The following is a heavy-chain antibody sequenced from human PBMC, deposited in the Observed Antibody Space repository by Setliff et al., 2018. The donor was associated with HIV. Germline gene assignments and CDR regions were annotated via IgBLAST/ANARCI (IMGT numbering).Heavy chain of an antibody. J-gene: IGHJ4*02. Sequence: PSETLSLTCAVSGYSISSGYYWGWIRQTPGKGLEWIGRLHLSGDTNYNPSLKSRATMSIDTSKNQFSLKLSSVTAADTAVYYCARQGDGYNLYHVYYFDYWGQGTLVTVSS. D-gene: IGHD5-12*01. CDR2: LHLSGDT. CDR1: GYSISSGYY. CDR3: ARQGDGYNLYHVYYFDY. V-gene: IGHV4-38-2*01.